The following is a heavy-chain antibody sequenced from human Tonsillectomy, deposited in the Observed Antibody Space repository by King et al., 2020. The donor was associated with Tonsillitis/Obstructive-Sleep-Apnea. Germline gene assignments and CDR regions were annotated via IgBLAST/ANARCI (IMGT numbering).Heavy chain of an antibody. CDR2: INHSGST. CDR3: ARGYCSSTSRYPYYYYMDV. CDR1: GGSFSGYY. D-gene: IGHD2-2*01. Sequence: VQLQQWGAGLLKPSKTLSLTCAMYGGSFSGYYCSWIRQPPGKGLEWIGEINHSGSTNYNPSLKSRATISVDTSKNQFSLKLSSVTAADTAVYYCARGYCSSTSRYPYYYYMDVWGKGTTVTVSS. J-gene: IGHJ6*03. V-gene: IGHV4-34*01.